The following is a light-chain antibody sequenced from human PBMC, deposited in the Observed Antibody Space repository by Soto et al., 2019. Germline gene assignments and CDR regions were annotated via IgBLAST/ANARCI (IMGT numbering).Light chain of an antibody. CDR3: QQYNSYWT. V-gene: IGKV1-5*01. Sequence: DIQMTQSPSTLSASVGDRVTITCRASQSISSWLAWYQQKPGKAPKLLIYDASSLESGVPSRFSGGGSGTEFTLTISSLQPDDFATSYCQQYNSYWTFGQGTKVEIK. CDR1: QSISSW. J-gene: IGKJ1*01. CDR2: DAS.